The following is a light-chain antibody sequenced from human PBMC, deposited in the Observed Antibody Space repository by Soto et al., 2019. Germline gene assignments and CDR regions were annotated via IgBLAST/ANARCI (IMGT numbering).Light chain of an antibody. Sequence: DLQMTQSPSTLSASVGDRVTITCRASQSISSWLAWYQQKPGKAPKLLIYKASSLESGVPSRFSGSGSGTEFTLTISSLQPDDFATYYCQQYNSYSGITFGQGTRLEIK. J-gene: IGKJ5*01. V-gene: IGKV1-5*03. CDR3: QQYNSYSGIT. CDR2: KAS. CDR1: QSISSW.